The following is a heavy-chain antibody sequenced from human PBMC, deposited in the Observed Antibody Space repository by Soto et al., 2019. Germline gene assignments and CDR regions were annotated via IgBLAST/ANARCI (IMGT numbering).Heavy chain of an antibody. CDR3: VRGDNWNDEASDY. Sequence: QVQPVESGGGVVQPGRSLRLSCAASGFMFSNHGMHWVRQAPGKGLEWVAVIWSDGNNRYYADSVKGRFTISRDNSKNTVYLQMNSLRAEDTAVYYCVRGDNWNDEASDYWGQGTLFTVSS. CDR2: IWSDGNNR. V-gene: IGHV3-33*01. D-gene: IGHD1-1*01. J-gene: IGHJ4*02. CDR1: GFMFSNHG.